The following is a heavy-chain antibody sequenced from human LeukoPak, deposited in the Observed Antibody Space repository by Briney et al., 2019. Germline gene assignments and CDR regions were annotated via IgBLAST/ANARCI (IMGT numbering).Heavy chain of an antibody. V-gene: IGHV1-69*05. CDR2: IIPIFGTA. J-gene: IGHJ4*02. CDR3: ARMRIPTDDFDY. Sequence: SVKASCKASGGTFSSYAISWVRQAPGQGLEWMGGIIPIFGTANYAQKFQGRVTITTDESTSTAYMELSSLRSEDTAVYYCARMRIPTDDFDYWGQGTLVTVSS. D-gene: IGHD2-15*01. CDR1: GGTFSSYA.